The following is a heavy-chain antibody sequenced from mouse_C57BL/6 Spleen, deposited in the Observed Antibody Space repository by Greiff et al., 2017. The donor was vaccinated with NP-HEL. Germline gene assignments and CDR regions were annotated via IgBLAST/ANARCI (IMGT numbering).Heavy chain of an antibody. CDR2: ISYDGSN. J-gene: IGHJ2*01. CDR1: GYSITSGYY. Sequence: EVKLLESGPGLVKPSQSLSLTCSVTGYSITSGYYWNWIRQFPGNKLEWMGYISYDGSNNYNPSLKNRISITRDTSKNQFFLKLNSVTTEDTATYYCAREGKITGPRGYFDYWGQGTTLTVSS. D-gene: IGHD4-1*01. CDR3: AREGKITGPRGYFDY. V-gene: IGHV3-6*01.